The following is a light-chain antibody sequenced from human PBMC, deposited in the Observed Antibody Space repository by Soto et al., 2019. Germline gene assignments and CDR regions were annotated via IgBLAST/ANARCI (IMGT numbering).Light chain of an antibody. CDR1: QSVSSN. CDR3: QHFNNWWT. V-gene: IGKV3-15*01. CDR2: GAS. J-gene: IGKJ1*01. Sequence: EIVMTQSPATLSVSPGERATLSCRASQSVSSNLAWYQQKPGQAPRLLISGASTRATGIPARFSGSVSGTEFTLTISSLQSEDFAVYFCQHFNNWWTFGQGTKVEIK.